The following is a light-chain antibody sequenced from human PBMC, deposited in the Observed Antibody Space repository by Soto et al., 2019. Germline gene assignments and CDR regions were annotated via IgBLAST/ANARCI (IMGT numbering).Light chain of an antibody. CDR2: WAS. CDR3: QHYYSTPYS. V-gene: IGKV4-1*01. J-gene: IGKJ2*01. Sequence: DIVMTQSPDSLAVSLGERATINCKSSQSVLYSSNNKNYLAWYQQKPGQPPKLLIYWASTRESGVPTRFSGSGSGTDFPLTISSLQAEDVAVYYCQHYYSTPYSFGQGTNLEIK. CDR1: QSVLYSSNNKNY.